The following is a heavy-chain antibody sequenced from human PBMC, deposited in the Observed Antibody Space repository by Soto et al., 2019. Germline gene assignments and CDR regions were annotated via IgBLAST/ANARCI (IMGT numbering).Heavy chain of an antibody. J-gene: IGHJ5*02. CDR1: GGSISSSSYY. D-gene: IGHD3-3*01. Sequence: ETLSLTCTVSGGSISSSSYYWGWIRQPPGKGLEWIGSIYYSGSTYYNPSLKSRVTISVDTSKNQFSLKLSSVTAADTAVYYCARLGLRFLEWLLYGVFDPWGQGTLVTVSS. CDR2: IYYSGST. CDR3: ARLGLRFLEWLLYGVFDP. V-gene: IGHV4-39*01.